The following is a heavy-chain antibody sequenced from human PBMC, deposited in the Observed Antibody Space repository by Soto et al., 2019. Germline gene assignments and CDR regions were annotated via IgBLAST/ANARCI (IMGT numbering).Heavy chain of an antibody. J-gene: IGHJ4*02. CDR2: ISGTGIKT. V-gene: IGHV3-23*01. D-gene: IGHD3-3*01. CDR1: GFIFSNYA. CDR3: ATARSGNYLYYCDY. Sequence: PGGSLRLSCAASGFIFSNYAMNWVRQAPGKGLEWVSGISGTGIKTYYADSVKGRFTISRDKSKNTLYLQMSGLKVEDTAVYYCATARSGNYLYYCDYWGQGTLVTVSS.